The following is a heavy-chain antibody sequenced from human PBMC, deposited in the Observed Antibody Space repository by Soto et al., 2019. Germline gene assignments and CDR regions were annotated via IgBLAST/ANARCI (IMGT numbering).Heavy chain of an antibody. J-gene: IGHJ4*02. CDR2: IKSKNNGGTT. CDR1: GFTFSNAW. D-gene: IGHD3-22*01. CDR3: STDLRLGKNYHSNPYLDF. Sequence: LRLSCAASGFTFSNAWMSWVRQAPGKGLEWVGRIKSKNNGGTTDYAAPVKGRFTISRDDSKNTLFLQMNSLKTEDTAVYYCSTDLRLGKNYHSNPYLDFWGQGTLVTVSS. V-gene: IGHV3-15*01.